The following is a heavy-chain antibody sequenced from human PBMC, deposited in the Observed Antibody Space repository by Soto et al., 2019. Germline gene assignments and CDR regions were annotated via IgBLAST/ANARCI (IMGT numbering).Heavy chain of an antibody. J-gene: IGHJ3*02. CDR2: ISGSGGST. CDR1: GFSFSSYA. V-gene: IGHV3-23*01. CDR3: AKEEWFCGGDCYGQNSDAFDI. Sequence: HPGGSLRLSCAASGFSFSSYAMSWVRQAPGKGLEWVSAISGSGGSTYYADSMKGRLTISRDNSKNTLYLQMNSLRAEDTAVYYCAKEEWFCGGDCYGQNSDAFDIWGQGTMVTVSS. D-gene: IGHD2-21*02.